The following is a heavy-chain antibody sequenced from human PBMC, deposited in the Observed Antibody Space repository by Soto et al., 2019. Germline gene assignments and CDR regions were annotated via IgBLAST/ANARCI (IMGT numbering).Heavy chain of an antibody. J-gene: IGHJ6*02. V-gene: IGHV3-30*04. CDR1: GFTFSYYP. CDR2: ISFDGSNK. CDR3: ARVPGDMVAFLYIYPLDGREPLSDVDV. D-gene: IGHD5-12*01. Sequence: QMQLVESGGGAVQPGRSLRLSCAASGFTFSYYPMHWVRQAPGKGLEWVAVISFDGSNKYYADSVKGRFTISRDNSKNTLYLQMNSLSGEDTAVYYCARVPGDMVAFLYIYPLDGREPLSDVDVWGQGTTVTVSS.